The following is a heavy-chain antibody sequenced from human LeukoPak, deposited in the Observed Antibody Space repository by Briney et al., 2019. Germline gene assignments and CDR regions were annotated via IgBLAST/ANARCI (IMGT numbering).Heavy chain of an antibody. V-gene: IGHV3-48*04. CDR2: ISSSGTTI. J-gene: IGHJ4*02. CDR1: GFTFSSYG. CDR3: ARPLYAGSSWDY. D-gene: IGHD3-16*02. Sequence: PGGSLRLSCAASGFTFSSYGMNWVRQAPGKGLEWVSSISSSGTTIYYADSVTGRFTVSRDNAKKSLYLQMNSLRAEDTAVYYCARPLYAGSSWDYWGQGTLVTVSS.